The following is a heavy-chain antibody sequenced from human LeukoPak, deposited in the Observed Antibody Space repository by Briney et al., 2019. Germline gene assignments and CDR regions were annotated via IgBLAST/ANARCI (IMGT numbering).Heavy chain of an antibody. J-gene: IGHJ4*02. V-gene: IGHV3-21*01. D-gene: IGHD2/OR15-2a*01. CDR2: ISSSSSYI. CDR1: GFTFSSYS. Sequence: PGGSLRLSCAASGFTFSSYSMNWVRQAPGKGLEWVSFISSSSSYIYYADSVKGRFTISRDNAKNSLYLQMNSLRAEDTAVYYCARTFKSGDDTSTYRPIDYWGQGTLVTVSS. CDR3: ARTFKSGDDTSTYRPIDY.